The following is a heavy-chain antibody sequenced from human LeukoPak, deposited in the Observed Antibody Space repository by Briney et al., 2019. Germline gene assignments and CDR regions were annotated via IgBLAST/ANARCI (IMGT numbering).Heavy chain of an antibody. CDR3: ARSRCSGSISCYYLFFFDS. D-gene: IGHD3-22*01. CDR1: GYTFSAYG. V-gene: IGHV1-18*01. Sequence: ASVKVSCKASGYTFSAYGITWVRQAPGQGLEWMAWSSGTGYNMEYAQKFHGRVTMTTDTSTGTAYLELRSLRSDDSAVYYWARSRCSGSISCYYLFFFDSCGQGALVTVSS. CDR2: SSGTGYNM. J-gene: IGHJ4*02.